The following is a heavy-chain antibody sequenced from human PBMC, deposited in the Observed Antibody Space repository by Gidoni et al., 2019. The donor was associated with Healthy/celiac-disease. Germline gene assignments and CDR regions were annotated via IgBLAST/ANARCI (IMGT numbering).Heavy chain of an antibody. Sequence: EVQLVESGGGLVQPGRSLRLSCTASGFTFGAYAMSWVRQAPGKGLEWVGFIRSKAYGGTTEYAASVKGRFTISRDDSKSIAYLQMNSLKTEDTAVYYCTRGSSSWYVSWIDYWGQGTLVTVSS. CDR2: IRSKAYGGTT. CDR1: GFTFGAYA. V-gene: IGHV3-49*04. CDR3: TRGSSSWYVSWIDY. D-gene: IGHD6-13*01. J-gene: IGHJ4*02.